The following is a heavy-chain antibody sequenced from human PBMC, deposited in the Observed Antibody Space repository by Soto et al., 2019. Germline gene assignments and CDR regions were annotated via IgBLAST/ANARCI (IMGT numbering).Heavy chain of an antibody. CDR2: IYHSGSS. J-gene: IGHJ5*02. V-gene: IGHV4-30-2*01. CDR1: GGSISSGGYS. Sequence: QLQLQESGSGLVRPSQTLSLTCAVSGGSISSGGYSWNWIRQPPGKGLEWIGYIYHSGSSLYNPSHKSRVTISEDKSKNHLSQKLSSATAADTAVYYCARDHLEGNWFDPWGQGDLVTVSS. CDR3: ARDHLEGNWFDP.